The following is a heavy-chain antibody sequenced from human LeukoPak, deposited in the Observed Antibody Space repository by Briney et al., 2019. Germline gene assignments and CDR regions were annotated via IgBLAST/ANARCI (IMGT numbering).Heavy chain of an antibody. CDR3: VRDGVGSTPFDF. Sequence: PGGSLRLSCAASGFTFSSYWMSWVRQAPGKGLEWVANIKQDGSEKYYVDSVKGRFTISRDNAKNTLFLQMNSLRDDDTAVYYCVRDGVGSTPFDFWGQGTLVTVSS. D-gene: IGHD3-3*01. J-gene: IGHJ4*02. CDR2: IKQDGSEK. V-gene: IGHV3-7*01. CDR1: GFTFSSYW.